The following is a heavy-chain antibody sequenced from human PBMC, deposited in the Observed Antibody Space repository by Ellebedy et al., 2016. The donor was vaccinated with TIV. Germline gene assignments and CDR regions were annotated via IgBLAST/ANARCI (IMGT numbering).Heavy chain of an antibody. V-gene: IGHV3-7*01. CDR1: GFTFSSYW. J-gene: IGHJ4*02. CDR3: ARGPVQFYYGSGIYYFDY. Sequence: GGSLRLSXVASGFTFSSYWMSWVRQAPGKGLEWVANIKQDGSEKYYVDSVKGRFTISRDNAKNSLYLQMNSLRAEDTAVYFCARGPVQFYYGSGIYYFDYWGQGTLVTVSS. D-gene: IGHD3-10*01. CDR2: IKQDGSEK.